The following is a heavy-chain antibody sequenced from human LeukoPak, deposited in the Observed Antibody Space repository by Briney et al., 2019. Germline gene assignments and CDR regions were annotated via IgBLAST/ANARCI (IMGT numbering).Heavy chain of an antibody. CDR3: AKEVLDVDIVAFDY. Sequence: PGGSLRLSCAVSGFSVSNNYMNWVRQAPGKGLEWVAVISYDGSNKYYADSVKGRFTISRDNSKNTLYLQMNSLRAEDTAVYYCAKEVLDVDIVAFDYWGQGTLVTVSS. J-gene: IGHJ4*02. CDR1: GFSVSNNY. CDR2: ISYDGSNK. D-gene: IGHD5-12*01. V-gene: IGHV3-30*18.